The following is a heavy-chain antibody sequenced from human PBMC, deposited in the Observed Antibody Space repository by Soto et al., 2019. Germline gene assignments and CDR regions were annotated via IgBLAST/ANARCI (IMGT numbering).Heavy chain of an antibody. CDR3: ARAGFGELPDYYYGMDV. CDR2: ISAYNGNT. V-gene: IGHV1-18*04. D-gene: IGHD3-10*01. J-gene: IGHJ6*02. Sequence: ASVKVSCKASGYTFTCYGISWVRQAPGQGLEWMGWISAYNGNTNYAQKLQGRVTMTTDTSTSTAYMELRSLRSDDTAVYYCARAGFGELPDYYYGMDVWGQGTTVTVSS. CDR1: GYTFTCYG.